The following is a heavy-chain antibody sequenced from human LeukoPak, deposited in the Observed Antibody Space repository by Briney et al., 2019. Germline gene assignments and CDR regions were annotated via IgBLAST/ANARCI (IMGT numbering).Heavy chain of an antibody. CDR1: GFIFKLFA. Sequence: GGSLRLSCVGSGFIFKLFAVGWVRQAPGKGLEWVSVISGSGGSTYYADSVKGRFTISRDNSKNTLYLQMNSLRAEDTAVYYCAKVGVLEAFDIWGQGTMVTVSS. J-gene: IGHJ3*02. D-gene: IGHD3-16*01. CDR2: ISGSGGST. V-gene: IGHV3-23*01. CDR3: AKVGVLEAFDI.